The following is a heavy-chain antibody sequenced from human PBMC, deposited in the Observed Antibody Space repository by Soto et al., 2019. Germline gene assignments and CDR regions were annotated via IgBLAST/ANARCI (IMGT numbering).Heavy chain of an antibody. CDR1: GFTFSSYA. CDR2: ISGSGGST. D-gene: IGHD3-22*01. CDR3: AKDPHYYDSSGYYLVNYFDY. J-gene: IGHJ4*02. Sequence: GGSLRLSCAASGFTFSSYAMSWVRQAPGKGLEWVSAISGSGGSTYYADSVKGRFTISRDNSKNTLYLQMNSLRAEDTAVYYCAKDPHYYDSSGYYLVNYFDYWGQGTLVTVSS. V-gene: IGHV3-23*01.